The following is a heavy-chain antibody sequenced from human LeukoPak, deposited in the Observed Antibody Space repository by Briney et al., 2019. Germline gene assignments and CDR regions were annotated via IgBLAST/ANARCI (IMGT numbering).Heavy chain of an antibody. Sequence: GGSLRLSCAASGFTVSSNYMSWVRQAPGKGLEWVSVIYSGGSTYYADSVKGRFTISRDNSKNTLYLQMNSLRAEDTAVYYCAREVTHGAFDIWGQGTMVTVSS. CDR1: GFTVSSNY. J-gene: IGHJ3*02. V-gene: IGHV3-53*01. CDR2: IYSGGST. CDR3: AREVTHGAFDI. D-gene: IGHD2-21*02.